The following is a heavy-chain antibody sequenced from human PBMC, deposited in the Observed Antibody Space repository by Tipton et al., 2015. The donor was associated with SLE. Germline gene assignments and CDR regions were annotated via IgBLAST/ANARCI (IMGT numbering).Heavy chain of an antibody. J-gene: IGHJ4*02. CDR1: GFTFSSYA. CDR3: AKDHGVVGATRRLDY. D-gene: IGHD1-26*01. V-gene: IGHV3-30*02. Sequence: GSLRLSCAASGFTFSSYAMSWVRQAPGKGLEWVAFIRYDGSNKYYADSVKGRFTISRDNSKNTLYLQMNSLRAEDTAVYYCAKDHGVVGATRRLDYWGQGTLVTVSS. CDR2: IRYDGSNK.